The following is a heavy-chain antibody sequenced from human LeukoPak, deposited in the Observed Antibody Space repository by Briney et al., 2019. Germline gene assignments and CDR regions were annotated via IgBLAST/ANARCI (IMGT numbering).Heavy chain of an antibody. D-gene: IGHD2-21*02. V-gene: IGHV1-69*13. CDR3: ATSARPVVTISF. J-gene: IGHJ4*02. CDR1: GGTFSTHA. CDR2: IIPLTGTT. Sequence: ASVKVSXKASGGTFSTHAVSWVRRAPGQGPEWMGGIIPLTGTTHYAQKFQGRVTIMADGPTNTVYMELSGLKSEDTAVYYCATSARPVVTISFWGQGTLVTVSS.